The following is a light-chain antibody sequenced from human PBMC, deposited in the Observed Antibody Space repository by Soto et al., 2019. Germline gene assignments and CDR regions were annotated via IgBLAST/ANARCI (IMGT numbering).Light chain of an antibody. CDR1: NIGSKS. J-gene: IGLJ2*01. CDR3: QVWDSSSDHRDVV. V-gene: IGLV3-21*02. CDR2: DDS. Sequence: SYELTQPPSVSVAPGQTARITWGGNNIGSKSVHWYQQKPGQAPVLVVYDDSDRPSGIPERFSGSNSGNTATLTISRVEAGDEADYYCQVWDSSSDHRDVVFGGGTQLTVL.